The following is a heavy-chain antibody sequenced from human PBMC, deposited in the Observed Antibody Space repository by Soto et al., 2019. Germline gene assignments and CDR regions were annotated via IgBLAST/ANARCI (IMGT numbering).Heavy chain of an antibody. V-gene: IGHV3-48*04. CDR1: GFIFGKYS. D-gene: IGHD6-6*01. CDR2: ISSNSVTI. CDR3: ARDGERGSSSIYFDY. J-gene: IGHJ4*02. Sequence: GGSLRLSCGAPGFIFGKYSMNGVRQAPGKGLEWLSYISSNSVTIYYADSLRGRFTISRDNAKNSLYLQMNSLRAEDTAVYYCARDGERGSSSIYFDYWGQGTLVTVSS.